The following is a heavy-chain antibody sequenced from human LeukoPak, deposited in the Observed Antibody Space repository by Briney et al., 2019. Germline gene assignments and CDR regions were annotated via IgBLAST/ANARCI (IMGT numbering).Heavy chain of an antibody. Sequence: EASVKVSFKASGYTFTGYYMHWVRQAPGQGLEWMGWINPNSGGTNYAQKFQGRVTMTRDTSISTAYMELSRLRSDDTAVYYCANQEVGGHDAFDIWGQGTMVTVSS. D-gene: IGHD1-26*01. V-gene: IGHV1-2*02. CDR2: INPNSGGT. CDR1: GYTFTGYY. J-gene: IGHJ3*02. CDR3: ANQEVGGHDAFDI.